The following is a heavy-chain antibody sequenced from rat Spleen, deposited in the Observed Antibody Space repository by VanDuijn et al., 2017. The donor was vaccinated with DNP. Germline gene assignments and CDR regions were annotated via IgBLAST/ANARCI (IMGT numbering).Heavy chain of an antibody. CDR3: ATALGDY. Sequence: EVQLVESGGALVQPGRSLKLSCAASGFTFSDYNMAWVRQAPKKGLEWVATITTTGVNTYYRDSVKGRFTISRDNSKATLYLQMDSLRSEDTATYSCATALGDYWGQGTLVTVSP. V-gene: IGHV5S23*01. CDR1: GFTFSDYN. D-gene: IGHD4-6*01. J-gene: IGHJ3*01. CDR2: ITTTGVNT.